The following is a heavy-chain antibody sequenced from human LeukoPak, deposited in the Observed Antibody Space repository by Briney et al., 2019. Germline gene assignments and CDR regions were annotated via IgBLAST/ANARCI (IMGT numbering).Heavy chain of an antibody. V-gene: IGHV3-33*01. CDR3: ARVDYRYCGGDCYLDY. Sequence: PGGSLRLSCAASGFTFSSYGMHWVRQAPGKGLEWVAVIWYDGSNKYYADPVKGRFTISRDNSKNTLYLQMNSLRAEDTAVYYCARVDYRYCGGDCYLDYWGQGTLVTVSS. J-gene: IGHJ4*02. D-gene: IGHD2-21*02. CDR2: IWYDGSNK. CDR1: GFTFSSYG.